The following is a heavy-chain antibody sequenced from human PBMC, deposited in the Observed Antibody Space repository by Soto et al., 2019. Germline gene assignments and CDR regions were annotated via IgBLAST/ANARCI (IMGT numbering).Heavy chain of an antibody. CDR2: IKQDGSEK. Sequence: GESLRLSCAASGFIFTSDWMSWVRQAPGKGLEWVANIKQDGSEKYYVDSVKGRFTISRDNAKNSLYLQMNSLRAEDTAVYYCARDTYVVASFDYWGQGTLVTVSS. J-gene: IGHJ4*02. CDR1: GFIFTSDW. V-gene: IGHV3-7*03. CDR3: ARDTYVVASFDY. D-gene: IGHD2-21*01.